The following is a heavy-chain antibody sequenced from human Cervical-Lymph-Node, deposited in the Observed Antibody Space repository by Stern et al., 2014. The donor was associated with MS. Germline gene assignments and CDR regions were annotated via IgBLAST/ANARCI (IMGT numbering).Heavy chain of an antibody. CDR2: INVANGNT. CDR1: GYSFTSHA. V-gene: IGHV1-3*01. J-gene: IGHJ4*02. D-gene: IGHD6-19*01. CDR3: ARDEGQWLARFDY. Sequence: VQLEESGTEMKKPGASVKVSCKASGYSFTSHAIHWVRQAPGQRLEWVGWINVANGNTRHSPRLQGRVTIVRDTSASTVYLELSSLTSEDTSLYYCARDEGQWLARFDYWGQGTLVTVSS.